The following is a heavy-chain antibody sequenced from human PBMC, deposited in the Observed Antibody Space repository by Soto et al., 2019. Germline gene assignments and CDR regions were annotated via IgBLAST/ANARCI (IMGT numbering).Heavy chain of an antibody. D-gene: IGHD2-2*01. V-gene: IGHV3-23*01. Sequence: GGSLRLSCAASGFPFSSYAMSWVRKAPGKGLEWVSAISGSGGSTYYADSVKGRFTISRDNSKNTLYLQMNSLRAEDTAVYYCAKDFDCSSTSCYAREKAFDIWGQGTMVTVSS. CDR2: ISGSGGST. CDR3: AKDFDCSSTSCYAREKAFDI. CDR1: GFPFSSYA. J-gene: IGHJ3*02.